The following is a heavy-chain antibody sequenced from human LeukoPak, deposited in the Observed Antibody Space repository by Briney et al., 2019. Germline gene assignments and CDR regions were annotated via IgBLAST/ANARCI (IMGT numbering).Heavy chain of an antibody. Sequence: PGGSLRLSCAAPGHTFSNSAMSWVREAPGKGLEWGSTLSGSGITTCSADSVKGRFTISRDNSNNTLYLQMNSLRAEDTAVYYCAKGIYSGGWSYFDYWGHGTLVTVSS. J-gene: IGHJ4*01. CDR3: AKGIYSGGWSYFDY. V-gene: IGHV3-23*01. CDR2: LSGSGITT. CDR1: GHTFSNSA. D-gene: IGHD6-19*01.